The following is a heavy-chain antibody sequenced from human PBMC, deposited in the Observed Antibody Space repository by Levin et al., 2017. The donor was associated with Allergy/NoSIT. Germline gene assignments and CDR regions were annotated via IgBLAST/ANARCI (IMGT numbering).Heavy chain of an antibody. CDR3: ATTSTVTTYVN. V-gene: IGHV4-61*01. Sequence: PSETLSLTCTVSGGSVSSGTYYWNWIRQPPGTGLEWIGYMSYTGTTIYNPSLKSRISISVDMSKNQFSLKLSSVTAADTAVYYCATTSTVTTYVNWGRGTLVTVSS. J-gene: IGHJ1*01. D-gene: IGHD4-11*01. CDR1: GGSVSSGTYY. CDR2: MSYTGTT.